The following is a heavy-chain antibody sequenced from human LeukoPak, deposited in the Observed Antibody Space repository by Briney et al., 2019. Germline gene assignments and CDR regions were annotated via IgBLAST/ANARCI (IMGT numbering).Heavy chain of an antibody. CDR1: GGSLSSSSYY. D-gene: IGHD4-11*01. V-gene: IGHV4-39*07. J-gene: IGHJ4*02. Sequence: SETLSLTCTVSGGSLSSSSYYWGWLRQPPGRGLEWIGSIYYSGSTYYNPSLKSRVTISVDTSKNQFSLKLSSVTAADTAVYYCARDSDYSLDYWGQGTLVTVSS. CDR2: IYYSGST. CDR3: ARDSDYSLDY.